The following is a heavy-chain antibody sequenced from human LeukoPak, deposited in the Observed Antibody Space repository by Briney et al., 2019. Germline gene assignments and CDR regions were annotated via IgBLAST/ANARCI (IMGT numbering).Heavy chain of an antibody. Sequence: GGSLRLSCAASGFTFSSYSMNWVRQAPGKGLEWVSYISSSGSTIYYADSVKGRFTISRDNAKNSLYLQMNSLRAEDTAVYYCARVIFGGSYGDYFDYWGQGTLVTVSS. D-gene: IGHD1-26*01. V-gene: IGHV3-48*04. CDR1: GFTFSSYS. CDR2: ISSSGSTI. J-gene: IGHJ4*02. CDR3: ARVIFGGSYGDYFDY.